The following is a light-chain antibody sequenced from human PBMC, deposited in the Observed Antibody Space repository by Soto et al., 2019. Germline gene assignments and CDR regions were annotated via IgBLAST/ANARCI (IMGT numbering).Light chain of an antibody. Sequence: QSALTQPASVSGSPGQSITISCTGTSSDVGGYNYVSWYQQHPGKAPKLMIYEVSNRTSGVSNRFSGSKSGNTASRTISGLQAEDAADYYCSSYTSISTPVVFGGGPKLTFL. CDR2: EVS. CDR3: SSYTSISTPVV. CDR1: SSDVGGYNY. J-gene: IGLJ2*01. V-gene: IGLV2-14*01.